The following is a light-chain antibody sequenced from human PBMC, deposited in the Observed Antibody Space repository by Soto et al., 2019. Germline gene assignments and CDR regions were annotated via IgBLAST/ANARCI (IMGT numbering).Light chain of an antibody. CDR2: GAS. CDR3: QQYNSRPIT. V-gene: IGKV3-15*01. CDR1: QSVSSN. Sequence: IPMTQSPASLSVYKGERVTLTCRASQSVSSNLAWYQQKPGKAPRLLIYGASSRETGIPVRFSGSGSGTDFTLTISSLQSEDFAVYYCQQYNSRPITFGQGTRLENK. J-gene: IGKJ5*01.